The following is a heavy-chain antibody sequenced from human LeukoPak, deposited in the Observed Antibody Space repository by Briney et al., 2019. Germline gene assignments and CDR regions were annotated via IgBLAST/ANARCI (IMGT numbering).Heavy chain of an antibody. D-gene: IGHD3-3*01. V-gene: IGHV3-23*01. CDR1: GFILNTNG. CDR3: AKDLVERIFGVVIDGAPPHYFDY. CDR2: IAGGDEST. Sequence: GGSLRLSCAISGFILNTNGMNWVRQSPGKGLEWLATIAGGDESTYYADSVKGRFAISRDNSKNTLYLQMNSLRAEDTAVYHCAKDLVERIFGVVIDGAPPHYFDYWGQGTLVTVSS. J-gene: IGHJ4*02.